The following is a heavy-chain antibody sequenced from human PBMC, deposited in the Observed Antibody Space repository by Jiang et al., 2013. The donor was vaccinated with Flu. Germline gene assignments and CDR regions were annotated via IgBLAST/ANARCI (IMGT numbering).Heavy chain of an antibody. J-gene: IGHJ5*02. V-gene: IGHV5-51*01. D-gene: IGHD3/OR15-3a*01. CDR3: ARRTTAFGLDP. Sequence: SCKGYGYSFNTHWIAWVRQRPGKGLEWMGIIYPGDSETKYSPSFQGQVTISVDKSITTAYLQWSNLKASDSAIYYCARRTTAFGLDPWGQGTLVTVSS. CDR1: GYSFNTHW. CDR2: IYPGDSET.